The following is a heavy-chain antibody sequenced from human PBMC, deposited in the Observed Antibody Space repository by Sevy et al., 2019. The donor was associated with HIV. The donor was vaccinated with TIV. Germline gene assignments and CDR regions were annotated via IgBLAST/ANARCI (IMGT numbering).Heavy chain of an antibody. CDR1: GFTFSSYA. D-gene: IGHD6-19*01. CDR2: ISSNGGST. J-gene: IGHJ6*03. CDR3: VKRAGSSCWNYYYMDV. V-gene: IGHV3-64D*06. Sequence: GGSLRLSCSASGFTFSSYAMHWVRQAPGKGLEYVSAISSNGGSTYYADSVKGRLTISRDNSKNTLYLQMSSLRAEDTAMYYCVKRAGSSCWNYYYMDVWGKGTTVTVSS.